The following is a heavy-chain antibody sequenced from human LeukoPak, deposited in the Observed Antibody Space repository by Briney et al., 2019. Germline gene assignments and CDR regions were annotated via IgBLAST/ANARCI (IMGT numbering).Heavy chain of an antibody. D-gene: IGHD2-15*01. J-gene: IGHJ3*02. CDR3: ARRYCSRGSCDMGTDVLDI. CDR1: GFDFSDYY. Sequence: GGTLRLSCAASGFDFSDYYMAWLRQAPGKGLEWVSHISGSSSNIYYIDSVKDRFTISRDNAERSLYLQMNGLRAEDTAVYYCARRYCSRGSCDMGTDVLDIWGQGTMVTVSS. V-gene: IGHV3-11*01. CDR2: ISGSSSNI.